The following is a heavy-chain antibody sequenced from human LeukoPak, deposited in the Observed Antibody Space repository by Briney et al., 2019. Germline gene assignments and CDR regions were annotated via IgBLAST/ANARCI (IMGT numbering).Heavy chain of an antibody. CDR3: AKDQDYYGSGSLDH. V-gene: IGHV3-30*18. Sequence: GGSLRLSCAASGFTFSSYGMHWVRQAPGKGLEWVAVISYDGSNKYYADSVKGRFTISRDNSKNTLYLQMNSLRAEDTSVYYCAKDQDYYGSGSLDHWGQGTLVTVSS. CDR2: ISYDGSNK. CDR1: GFTFSSYG. J-gene: IGHJ4*02. D-gene: IGHD3-10*01.